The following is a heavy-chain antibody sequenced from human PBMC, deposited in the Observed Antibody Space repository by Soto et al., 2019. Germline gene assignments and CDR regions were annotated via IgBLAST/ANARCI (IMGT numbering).Heavy chain of an antibody. CDR1: GYSFTSYW. Sequence: GESLKISCKGSGYSFTSYWIGWVRQMPGKGLEWMGLIYPGDSDTKYSPSFQGQVTISADKSISTAYLQWSSLKASDTAMYYCARHSTYDFWSGYLTRGWFDPWGQGTLVTVSS. V-gene: IGHV5-51*01. CDR3: ARHSTYDFWSGYLTRGWFDP. J-gene: IGHJ5*02. CDR2: IYPGDSDT. D-gene: IGHD3-3*01.